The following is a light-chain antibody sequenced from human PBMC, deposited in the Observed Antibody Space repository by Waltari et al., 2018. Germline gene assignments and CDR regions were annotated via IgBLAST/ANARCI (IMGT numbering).Light chain of an antibody. J-gene: IGKJ1*01. V-gene: IGKV3-20*01. CDR2: AAS. CDR1: QSIVKY. CDR3: QKNEALPAT. Sequence: EMVWTQSPATRSCSPGERAPLSASASQSIVKYLIWYQQKPGQAPRLLLYAASIRATGIPDRFSGSGSGTDFSLTISSLEPEDFAVYYCQKNEALPATFGQGTKVEIK.